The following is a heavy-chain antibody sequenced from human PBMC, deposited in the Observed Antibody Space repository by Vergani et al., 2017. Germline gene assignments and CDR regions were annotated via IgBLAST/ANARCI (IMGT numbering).Heavy chain of an antibody. V-gene: IGHV4-30-4*01. Sequence: QVQLQESGPGLVKPSQTLSLTCTVSGGSISSGDYYWSWIRQPPGKGLEWIGYIYYSGSTYYNPSLKSRVTISVDTSKNQFALKLSSVTAADTAVYYCARSLYYPSDSTDSYWFDPWGQGTLVTVSS. CDR1: GGSISSGDYY. J-gene: IGHJ5*02. CDR2: IYYSGST. CDR3: ARSLYYPSDSTDSYWFDP. D-gene: IGHD2-8*01.